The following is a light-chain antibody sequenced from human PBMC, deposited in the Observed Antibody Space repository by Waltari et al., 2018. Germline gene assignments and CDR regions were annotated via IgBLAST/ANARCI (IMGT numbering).Light chain of an antibody. CDR2: AAS. J-gene: IGKJ5*01. CDR1: QGISNY. V-gene: IGKV1-27*01. Sequence: DIQMTQSPSSLSASVGDRVTITCRASQGISNYLAWYQQTPGKVPKLLIYAASTLQSGVPSRFRGSGSGTDFTLTISSLQPEDVATYYCQKYDSVPFTFGQGTRLEIK. CDR3: QKYDSVPFT.